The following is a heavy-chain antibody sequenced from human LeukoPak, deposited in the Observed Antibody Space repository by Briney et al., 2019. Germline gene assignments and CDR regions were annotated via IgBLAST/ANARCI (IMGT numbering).Heavy chain of an antibody. D-gene: IGHD5-24*01. CDR1: GGSFSGYY. Sequence: PSETLSLTCAVYGGSFSGYYWSWIRQPPGKGLEWIGEINHSGSTNYNPSLKSRVTISVDTSKNQSSLKLSSVTAADTAVYYCARERDGYRNFDYWGQGTLVTVSS. V-gene: IGHV4-34*01. CDR3: ARERDGYRNFDY. CDR2: INHSGST. J-gene: IGHJ4*02.